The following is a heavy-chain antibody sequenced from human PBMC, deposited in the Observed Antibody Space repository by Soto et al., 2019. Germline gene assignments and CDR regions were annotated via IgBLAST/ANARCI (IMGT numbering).Heavy chain of an antibody. CDR2: INPSGGST. CDR1: GYTFTSYY. J-gene: IGHJ4*02. CDR3: ARGNSIAARPSAFDY. V-gene: IGHV1-46*01. Sequence: ASVKVSCKASGYTFTSYYMHWVRQAPGQGLEWMGIINPSGGSTSYARKFQGRVTMTRDTSTSTVYMELSSLRSEDTAVYYCARGNSIAARPSAFDYWGQGTLVTVSS. D-gene: IGHD6-6*01.